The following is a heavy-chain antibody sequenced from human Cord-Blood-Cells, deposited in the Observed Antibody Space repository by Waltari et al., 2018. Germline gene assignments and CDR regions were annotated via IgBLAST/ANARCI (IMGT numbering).Heavy chain of an antibody. CDR3: ARGPYGSGSYYNY. V-gene: IGHV1-8*03. CDR2: MNPNSGNT. CDR1: GYTFTRYD. J-gene: IGHJ4*02. Sequence: VQLVKSGAEVQKPGASVKVSCKGSGYTFTRYDCNWVRQATGQGLEWMGWMNPNSGNTGYAQKFQGRVTITRNTSISTAYMELSSLRSEDTAVYYCARGPYGSGSYYNYWGQGTLVTVSS. D-gene: IGHD3-10*01.